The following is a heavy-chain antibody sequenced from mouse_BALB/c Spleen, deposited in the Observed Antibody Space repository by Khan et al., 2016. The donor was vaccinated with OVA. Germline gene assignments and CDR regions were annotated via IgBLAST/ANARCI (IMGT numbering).Heavy chain of an antibody. J-gene: IGHJ3*01. V-gene: IGHV5-6*01. CDR3: ASHLTGSFAY. CDR1: GFTFSSYG. CDR2: ISSGGDYT. D-gene: IGHD4-1*01. Sequence: EVELVESGGDLVKPGGSLKLFCAASGFTFSSYGMSWVRQTPDKRLAWVATISSGGDYTYYPDSVKGRFTISRDNAKNTLYLQMSSLKSEDTAMYYCASHLTGSFAYWGQGTLVTVSA.